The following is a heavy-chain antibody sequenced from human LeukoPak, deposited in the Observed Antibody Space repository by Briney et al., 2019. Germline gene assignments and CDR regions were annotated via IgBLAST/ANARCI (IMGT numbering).Heavy chain of an antibody. D-gene: IGHD2/OR15-2a*01. Sequence: SETLSLTCTVSGGSISSGDYYWSWIRQPPGKGLEWIGYIYYSGSTYYNPSLKSRVTISVDTSKNQFSLKLSSVTAADTAVYYCARDAPVKNRDYYYYMDVWGKGTTVTVSS. CDR3: ARDAPVKNRDYYYYMDV. CDR1: GGSISSGDYY. V-gene: IGHV4-30-4*08. J-gene: IGHJ6*03. CDR2: IYYSGST.